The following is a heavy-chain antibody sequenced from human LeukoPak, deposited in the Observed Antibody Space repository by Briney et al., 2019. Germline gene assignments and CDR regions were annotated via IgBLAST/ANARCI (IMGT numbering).Heavy chain of an antibody. V-gene: IGHV1-18*01. D-gene: IGHD5-18*01. CDR1: GYTFNSHG. CDR3: ARDGPPDGDTAAYYYYYMDV. J-gene: IGHJ6*03. Sequence: GASVKVSCKASGYTFNSHGISWVRQAPGQGLEWMGWISAYNGNTNYAQKLQGRVTMTTDTSTSTAYMELRSLRSDDTAVYYCARDGPPDGDTAAYYYYYMDVWGKGTTVTISS. CDR2: ISAYNGNT.